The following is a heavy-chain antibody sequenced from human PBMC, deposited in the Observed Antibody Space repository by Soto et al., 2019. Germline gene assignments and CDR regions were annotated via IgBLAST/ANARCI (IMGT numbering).Heavy chain of an antibody. D-gene: IGHD2-2*01. CDR2: IYYSGTS. CDR1: GGSISDDTYY. J-gene: IGHJ5*02. Sequence: QLQLQESGPGLVKPSETLSLTCTVSGGSISDDTYYWGWIRQPPGKGLEWIGSIYYSGTSSYNPSLQGRVPMAGGTSRRQLPRRLSSVTAADTAVYYCARLHCDSPNCVPLDPWGQGTLVIVSS. V-gene: IGHV4-39*01. CDR3: ARLHCDSPNCVPLDP.